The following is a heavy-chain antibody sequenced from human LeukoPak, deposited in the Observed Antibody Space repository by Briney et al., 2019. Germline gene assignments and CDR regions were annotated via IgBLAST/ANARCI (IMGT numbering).Heavy chain of an antibody. CDR3: ARGISSSWAFWFDP. Sequence: SETLSLTCTVSGGSISSYYWSWIRQPPGKGLGWIGYIYYSGSTNYNPSLKSRVTISVDTSKNQFSLKLSSVTAADTAVYYCARGISSSWAFWFDPWGQGTLVTVSS. V-gene: IGHV4-59*01. D-gene: IGHD6-13*01. CDR1: GGSISSYY. CDR2: IYYSGST. J-gene: IGHJ5*02.